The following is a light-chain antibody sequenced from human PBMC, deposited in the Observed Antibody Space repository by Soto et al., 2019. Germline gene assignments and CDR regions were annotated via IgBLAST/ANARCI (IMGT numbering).Light chain of an antibody. CDR2: QVT. Sequence: QSALTQPPSASGSPGQSVTISCAGTINDVGGYNYVSWYQQHPGKVPQLMIYQVTKRPSGVPDRFSASKSDTTASLTISGLKDEDEGDYYCMSYAGGNRFVFGTGTKLTVL. J-gene: IGLJ1*01. V-gene: IGLV2-8*01. CDR3: MSYAGGNRFV. CDR1: INDVGGYNY.